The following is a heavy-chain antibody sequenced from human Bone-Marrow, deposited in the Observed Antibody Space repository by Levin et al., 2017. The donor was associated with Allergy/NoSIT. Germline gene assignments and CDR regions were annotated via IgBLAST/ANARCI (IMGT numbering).Heavy chain of an antibody. Sequence: GGSLRLSCTASGFTFTNYEMIWVRQAPGKGLEWISYISSATGGSVYYADSVRGRFTISRDNAKKSLFLHMTILRAEDTAIYYCAKVEMATSIDYWGQGSLVTVSS. CDR2: ISSATGGSV. V-gene: IGHV3-48*03. CDR1: GFTFTNYE. D-gene: IGHD5-24*01. J-gene: IGHJ4*02. CDR3: AKVEMATSIDY.